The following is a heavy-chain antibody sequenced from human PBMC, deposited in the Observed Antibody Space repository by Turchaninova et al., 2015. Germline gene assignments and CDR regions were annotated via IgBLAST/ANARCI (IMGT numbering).Heavy chain of an antibody. CDR1: GFTFTNYA. CDR2: INGNGVGA. CDR3: AKFPGDDFNTGFRLFHY. V-gene: IGHV3-23*01. D-gene: IGHD3-3*01. Sequence: GPLRLSCIASGFTFTNYAMNWVRQAPGKGLEWISSINGNGVGAYYADSVQGRFTISRDNSKNTLFLQMNSLRDEDTAIYYCAKFPGDDFNTGFRLFHYWGQGALVTVSS. J-gene: IGHJ4*02.